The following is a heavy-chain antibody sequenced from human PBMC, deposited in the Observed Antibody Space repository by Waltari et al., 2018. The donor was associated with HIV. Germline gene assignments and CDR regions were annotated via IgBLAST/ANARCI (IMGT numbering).Heavy chain of an antibody. V-gene: IGHV3-11*01. J-gene: IGHJ4*02. Sequence: QVQMLESGGGLVKPGGSMRLSCAASEFIFSAFKIHWIRQAPGKGLEWVSYISSSSSFISYADSVRGRFTISRDNAKNSLYLQMNSLRAEDTAVYYCARGGSGWYREAAEIDYWGQGTLVTVSS. CDR2: ISSSSSFI. CDR1: EFIFSAFK. CDR3: ARGGSGWYREAAEIDY. D-gene: IGHD6-19*01.